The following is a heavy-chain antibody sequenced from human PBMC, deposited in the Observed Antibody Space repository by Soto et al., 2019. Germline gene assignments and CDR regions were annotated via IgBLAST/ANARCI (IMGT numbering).Heavy chain of an antibody. CDR3: AKVTSGSYRPLYGMDV. J-gene: IGHJ6*02. Sequence: PGGSLRLSCAASGFTFSSYAMSWVRQAPGKGLEWVSAISGSGGSTYYADSVKGRFTISRDNSKNTLYLQMNSLRAEDTAVYYCAKVTSGSYRPLYGMDVGGQGTTVTVSS. V-gene: IGHV3-23*01. CDR1: GFTFSSYA. D-gene: IGHD1-26*01. CDR2: ISGSGGST.